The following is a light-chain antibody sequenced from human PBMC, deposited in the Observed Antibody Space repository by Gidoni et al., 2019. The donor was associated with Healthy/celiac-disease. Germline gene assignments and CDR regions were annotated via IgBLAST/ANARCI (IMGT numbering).Light chain of an antibody. J-gene: IGLJ2*01. CDR3: AAWDDSLNGRV. Sequence: QSVLTQPPSASGTPGQTVTISCSGSSPNLGSNTVNWYQQLPGTAPKLLIYSNNHRPSGVPDRFSGSKSGTSASLAISGLQSEDEADYYCAAWDDSLNGRVFGGGTKLTVL. CDR2: SNN. CDR1: SPNLGSNT. V-gene: IGLV1-44*01.